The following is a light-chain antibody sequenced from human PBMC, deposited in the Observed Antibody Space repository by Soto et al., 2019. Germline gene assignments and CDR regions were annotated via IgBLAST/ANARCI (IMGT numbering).Light chain of an antibody. J-gene: IGKJ1*01. CDR3: LHYNKRPRWT. Sequence: EIVMTQSPDMLSVSPGERATLSCRVSQSISSNLAWYQQKPGQAPRLLIYDTSTRATSIPARFSGSGSGTEFTLTISGLQSEDFAVYYCLHYNKRPRWTFXQGTKVDIK. CDR2: DTS. V-gene: IGKV3-15*01. CDR1: QSISSN.